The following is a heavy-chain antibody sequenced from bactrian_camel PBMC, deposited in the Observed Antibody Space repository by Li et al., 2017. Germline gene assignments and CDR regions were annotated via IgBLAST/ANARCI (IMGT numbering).Heavy chain of an antibody. CDR3: AAAPFNGWKFCEREDHRF. D-gene: IGHD5*01. V-gene: IGHV3S53*01. Sequence: HVQLVESGGGSVQAGGSLTLSCAPSIMIYNSYCVGWFRQAPGKERGGVARINGDGSTKYADSVKGRFTISRSNAKTTLYLQMNSLKPDDTAMYFCAAAPFNGWKFCEREDHRFWGTGTQVTVS. CDR2: INGDGST. J-gene: IGHJ6*01. CDR1: IMIYNSYC.